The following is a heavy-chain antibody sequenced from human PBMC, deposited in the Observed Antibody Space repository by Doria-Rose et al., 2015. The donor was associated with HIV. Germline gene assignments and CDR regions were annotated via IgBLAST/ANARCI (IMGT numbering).Heavy chain of an antibody. Sequence: ESGPVLVKPTETHTLTCTVSGVSLSSPGMGVSWIRQPPGKALEWLANIFSDDGRSYKTSLKSRLTISRDTSKSQVVLTMTDMDPVDTATYYCARIKSSRWYHKYYFDFWGRGTLVIVSA. D-gene: IGHD6-13*01. CDR2: IFSDDGR. CDR1: GVSLSSPGMG. V-gene: IGHV2-26*01. CDR3: ARIKSSRWYHKYYFDF. J-gene: IGHJ4*02.